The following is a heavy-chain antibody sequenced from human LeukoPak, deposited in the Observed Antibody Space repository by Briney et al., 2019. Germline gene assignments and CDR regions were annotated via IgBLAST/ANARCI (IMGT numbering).Heavy chain of an antibody. J-gene: IGHJ4*02. D-gene: IGHD3-22*01. CDR3: ARVGTITYYYDSSGWA. CDR2: TYHSGST. Sequence: SETLSLTCAVSGYSITSGYYWGWIRQPPGKGLEWIGSTYHSGSTYYNPSLKSRVTISVDTSKNHFSLRLSSVTAADTAFYYCARVGTITYYYDSSGWARGQGTLVTVSS. CDR1: GYSITSGYY. V-gene: IGHV4-38-2*01.